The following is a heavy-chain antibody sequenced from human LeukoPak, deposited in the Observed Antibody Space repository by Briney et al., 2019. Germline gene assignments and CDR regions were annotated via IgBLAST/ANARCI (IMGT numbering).Heavy chain of an antibody. CDR1: GYTFTGYY. CDR2: INPNSGGT. D-gene: IGHD3-10*01. V-gene: IGHV1-2*02. J-gene: IGHJ6*03. CDR3: ARELTGYYGSGSPNNLYYYMDV. Sequence: GASVKVSCKASGYTFTGYYMHWVRQAPGQGLEWMGWINPNSGGTNYAQKFQGRVTMTRDTSISTAYMELRRLRSDDTAVYYCARELTGYYGSGSPNNLYYYMDVWGKGATVTISS.